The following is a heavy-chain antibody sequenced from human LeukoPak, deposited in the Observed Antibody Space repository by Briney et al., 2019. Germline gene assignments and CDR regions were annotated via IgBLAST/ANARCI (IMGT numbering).Heavy chain of an antibody. J-gene: IGHJ6*02. D-gene: IGHD2-15*01. CDR2: IAYDGSNA. CDR3: AKADIEVVVAATSMDV. V-gene: IGHV3-30*18. Sequence: GGSLRLSCAASGFTFSSYGMHWVRQAPGKGLEWVAVIAYDGSNAYYADSVKGRFFISRDNSKNTLYLQMNSLRAEDTAVYFCAKADIEVVVAATSMDVWGQGTTVTVSS. CDR1: GFTFSSYG.